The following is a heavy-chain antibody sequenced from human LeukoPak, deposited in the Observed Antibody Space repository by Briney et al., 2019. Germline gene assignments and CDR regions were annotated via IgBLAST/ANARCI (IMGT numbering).Heavy chain of an antibody. CDR2: MYYSGTT. CDR3: ARFSNNHGVKFDY. J-gene: IGHJ4*02. CDR1: GGSISSGSYY. V-gene: IGHV4-31*03. Sequence: SETLSLTCTVSGGSISSGSYYWTWIRQHPEKGLEWIGYMYYSGTTYYNPSLKSRVTMSVDTSKNQFSLKLDSVTAADTAVYYCARFSNNHGVKFDYWGQGTLVTVSS. D-gene: IGHD1-14*01.